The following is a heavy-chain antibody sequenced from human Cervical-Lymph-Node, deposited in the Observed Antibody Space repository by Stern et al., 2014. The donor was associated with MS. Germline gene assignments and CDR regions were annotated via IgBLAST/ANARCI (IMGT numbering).Heavy chain of an antibody. CDR2: VNPSDGRT. J-gene: IGHJ1*01. CDR1: GDTFASYP. D-gene: IGHD4-17*01. CDR3: ANPLPYAN. V-gene: IGHV1-46*03. Sequence: VQLEESGAEVKKPGASVKVSCKASGDTFASYPIHWLRQAPGQGPVWMGMVNPSDGRTTYAQTFQGRVTMTRDTSTRTVYMELSSLRAEDTAMYFCANPLPYANWGQGTRVTVSS.